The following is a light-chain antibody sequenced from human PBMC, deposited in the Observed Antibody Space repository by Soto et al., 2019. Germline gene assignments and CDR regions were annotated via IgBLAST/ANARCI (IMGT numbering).Light chain of an antibody. J-gene: IGLJ1*01. CDR1: SSDVGGYNY. CDR3: SSYAGSNNLGV. V-gene: IGLV2-8*01. Sequence: QSVLTQPPSASGSPGQSVTISCTGTSSDVGGYNYVSWYQQHPGKAPKLMIYEVSKRPSGVPDRFSGSKSGNTASLTVSGLQAEDYADYYCSSYAGSNNLGVSVTGS. CDR2: EVS.